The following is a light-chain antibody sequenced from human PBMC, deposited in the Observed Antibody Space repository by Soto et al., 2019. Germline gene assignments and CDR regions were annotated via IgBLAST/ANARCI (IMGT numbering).Light chain of an antibody. CDR2: AAS. V-gene: IGKV1-27*01. CDR1: QDIRNF. J-gene: IGKJ3*01. Sequence: DIQMTQSPTSLSASVGDRVTIPCLASQDIRNFVAWNKQKPGKAPNLLLYAASTLQSGVPSRFSGSGSVTDFTLPINSLQPEDVAAYSCLKYSSVPVFGAGTKEELK. CDR3: LKYSSVPV.